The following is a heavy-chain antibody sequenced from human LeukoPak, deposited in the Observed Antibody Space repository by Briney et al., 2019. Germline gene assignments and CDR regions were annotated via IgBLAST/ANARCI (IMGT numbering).Heavy chain of an antibody. CDR1: GGSISSYY. Sequence: SETLSLTCTVSGGSISSYYWSWIRQPPGKGLEWIGYIYYSGSTNYNPSLKSRVTISVDTSKNQFSLKLSSVTAADTAVYYCARLGSSSWWSWFDPWGQGTLVTVSS. CDR2: IYYSGST. V-gene: IGHV4-59*08. CDR3: ARLGSSSWWSWFDP. D-gene: IGHD6-13*01. J-gene: IGHJ5*02.